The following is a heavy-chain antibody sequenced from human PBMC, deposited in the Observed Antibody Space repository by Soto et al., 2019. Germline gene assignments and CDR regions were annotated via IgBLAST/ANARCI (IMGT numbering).Heavy chain of an antibody. CDR2: IQSGGPT. D-gene: IGHD6-19*01. CDR1: GFTVSSKY. V-gene: IGHV3-66*01. CDR3: VRETGSSGWYGDS. Sequence: PGGSLRLSCAASGFTVSSKYMSWVRQAPGKGLEWVSLIQSGGPTYYADSVKGRFTISRDTSENTVHLQMDSLRAEDTAVYYCVRETGSSGWYGDSWGQGTPVTVSS. J-gene: IGHJ4*02.